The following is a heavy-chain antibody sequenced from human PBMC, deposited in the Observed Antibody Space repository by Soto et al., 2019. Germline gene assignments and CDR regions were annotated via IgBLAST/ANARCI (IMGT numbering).Heavy chain of an antibody. Sequence: SETLSLTCSVSGAYITYNNWNWIRQPPGKGLEWIGYIHYSGSTNYNPSLKSRVTMSIDTSKSQFSLNLSSVTAADTALYYCARELRGGDGSDYYMDVWGGGTTVTVSS. D-gene: IGHD2-15*01. J-gene: IGHJ6*03. CDR3: ARELRGGDGSDYYMDV. CDR2: IHYSGST. V-gene: IGHV4-59*01. CDR1: GAYITYNN.